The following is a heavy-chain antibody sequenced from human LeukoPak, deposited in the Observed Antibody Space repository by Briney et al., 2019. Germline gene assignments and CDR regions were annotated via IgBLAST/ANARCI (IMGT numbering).Heavy chain of an antibody. CDR3: TRLWGDCGGDCYSHDY. V-gene: IGHV3-73*01. D-gene: IGHD2-21*02. J-gene: IGHJ4*02. CDR1: GFTFSGSV. CDR2: IRSKPASYAT. Sequence: GGSLKLSCAASGFTFSGSVIHWVRQASGRGLEWVGRIRSKPASYATTYAASVKGRFTISRDDSKNTAYLQMDSLRTEDTAVYYCTRLWGDCGGDCYSHDYWGQGTLVTVSS.